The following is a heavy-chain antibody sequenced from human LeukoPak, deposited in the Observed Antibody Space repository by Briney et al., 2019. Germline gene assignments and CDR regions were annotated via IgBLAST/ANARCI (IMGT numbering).Heavy chain of an antibody. V-gene: IGHV3-23*01. J-gene: IGHJ4*02. Sequence: RTGGSLRLSCTASGFAFGEHGMSWVRQAPGKGLEWVSGVTGGGTTAYYADSVKGRFTVSRDNSKNTLYLQMNSLRADDTAVYYCANLVPMNYYDSNGPYPTVDYWGQGTLVTVSS. CDR3: ANLVPMNYYDSNGPYPTVDY. CDR2: VTGGGTTA. CDR1: GFAFGEHG. D-gene: IGHD3-22*01.